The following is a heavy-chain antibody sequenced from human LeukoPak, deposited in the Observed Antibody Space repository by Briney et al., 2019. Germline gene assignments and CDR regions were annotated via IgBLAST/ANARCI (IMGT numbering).Heavy chain of an antibody. Sequence: GGSLRLSCTASGFTFGSYAMSWVRQAPGKGLEWVSSISGGSEDTYYADSVKGRFTISRDNSKSTLYLQMNSLRAEDTAVYYCARTIAQYSNSWLYFYYGLDVWGRGTTVTVPS. CDR2: ISGGSEDT. D-gene: IGHD6-13*01. V-gene: IGHV3-23*01. CDR1: GFTFGSYA. CDR3: ARTIAQYSNSWLYFYYGLDV. J-gene: IGHJ6*01.